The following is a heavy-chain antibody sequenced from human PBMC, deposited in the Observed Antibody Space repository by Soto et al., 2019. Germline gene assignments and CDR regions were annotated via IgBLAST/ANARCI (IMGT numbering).Heavy chain of an antibody. J-gene: IGHJ3*02. CDR1: GGSISSYY. D-gene: IGHD3-10*01. CDR2: IYYSGST. Sequence: QVQLQESGPGLVKPSETLSLTCTVSGGSISSYYWSWIRQPPGKGLEWIGYIYYSGSTNYNPSLKSRVTISVFTSKTQFSLKLSTVTAADTAVYYCARRYGVAFDIWGQGTMVPVSS. V-gene: IGHV4-59*08. CDR3: ARRYGVAFDI.